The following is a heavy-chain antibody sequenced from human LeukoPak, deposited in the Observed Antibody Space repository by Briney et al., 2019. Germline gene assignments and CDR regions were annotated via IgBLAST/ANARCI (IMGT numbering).Heavy chain of an antibody. V-gene: IGHV4-59*12. CDR2: IYYSGST. D-gene: IGHD3-22*01. Sequence: PSETLSLTCTVSGGSISSYYWSWIRQPPGKGLEWIGYIYYSGSTNYNPSLKSRVTISVDTSKNQFSLKLSSVTAADTAVHYCARSGYYYDFDHWGQGTLVTVSS. CDR3: ARSGYYYDFDH. J-gene: IGHJ4*02. CDR1: GGSISSYY.